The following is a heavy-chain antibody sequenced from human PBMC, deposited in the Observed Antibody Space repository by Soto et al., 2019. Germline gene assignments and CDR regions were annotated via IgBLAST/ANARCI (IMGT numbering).Heavy chain of an antibody. CDR3: AKVGYYDYVWGSYRYNYYYYGMDV. J-gene: IGHJ6*02. CDR1: GFTFSSYG. Sequence: GGSLRLSCAASGFTFSSYGMHWVRQAPGKGLEWVAVISYDGSNKYYADSVKGRFTISRDNSKNTLYLQMNSLRAEDTAVYYCAKVGYYDYVWGSYRYNYYYYGMDVWGQGTTVTVSS. D-gene: IGHD3-16*02. CDR2: ISYDGSNK. V-gene: IGHV3-30*18.